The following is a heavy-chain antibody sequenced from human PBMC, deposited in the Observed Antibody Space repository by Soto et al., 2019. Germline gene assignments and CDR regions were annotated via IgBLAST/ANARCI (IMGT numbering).Heavy chain of an antibody. V-gene: IGHV4-34*01. D-gene: IGHD6-19*01. CDR2: INHSGST. CDR3: ARGRKSSGWYGLVY. CDR1: GGSFSGYY. Sequence: SQTLSLTCAVYGGSFSGYYWSWIRQPPGKGLEWIGEINHSGSTNYNPSLKSRVTISVDTSKNQFSLKLSSVTAADTAVYYCARGRKSSGWYGLVYWGQGTLVTVSS. J-gene: IGHJ4*02.